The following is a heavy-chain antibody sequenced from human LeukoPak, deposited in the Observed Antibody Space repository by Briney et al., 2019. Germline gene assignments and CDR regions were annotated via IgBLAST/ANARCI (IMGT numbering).Heavy chain of an antibody. CDR1: GFTFSAYA. CDR2: IGSDNKS. Sequence: GGSLRLSCEASGFTFSAYAMTWVRQAPGKGLEWVSSIGSDNKSHYSESVKGRFAISRDNSKSIVFLQLNSLRAEDTALYYCARADCSGGSCYSGYWGQGTLVTVSS. D-gene: IGHD2-15*01. J-gene: IGHJ4*02. V-gene: IGHV3-23*05. CDR3: ARADCSGGSCYSGY.